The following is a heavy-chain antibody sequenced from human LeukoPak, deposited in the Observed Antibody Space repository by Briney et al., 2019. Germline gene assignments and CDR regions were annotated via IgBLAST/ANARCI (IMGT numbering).Heavy chain of an antibody. CDR2: IYPGDYDT. V-gene: IGHV5-51*01. J-gene: IGHJ5*02. Sequence: GESLKISCKGSGYSFTSYWIGWVRQMPGKGLEWMGIIYPGDYDTRYSPSFQGPVTISADKSISTAYLQWSSLKASDTAMYYCARRGIAASPGPYTWFDPWGQGTLVTVSS. CDR3: ARRGIAASPGPYTWFDP. CDR1: GYSFTSYW. D-gene: IGHD6-13*01.